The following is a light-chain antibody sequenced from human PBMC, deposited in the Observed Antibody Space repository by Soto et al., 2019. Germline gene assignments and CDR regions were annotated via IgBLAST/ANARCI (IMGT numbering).Light chain of an antibody. CDR2: EAS. CDR1: QSINNW. CDR3: QQYDSDSST. V-gene: IGKV1-5*03. J-gene: IGKJ2*01. Sequence: DIQMTQSPSTLSASVGDRVTITCRASQSINNWLAWYQQKPGKAPKLLIYEASSLLSGVPSRFSGSGSGTDFTLTISSLQHDDFADYYCQQYDSDSSTFGQGTKLDI.